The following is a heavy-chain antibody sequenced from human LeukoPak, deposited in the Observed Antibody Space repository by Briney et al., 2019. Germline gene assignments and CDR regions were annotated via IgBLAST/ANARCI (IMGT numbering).Heavy chain of an antibody. J-gene: IGHJ5*02. D-gene: IGHD6-13*01. V-gene: IGHV1-69*06. CDR2: IIPIFGTA. Sequence: VASVKVSCKASGGTISSYAISWVRRAPGQGLEWMGGIIPIFGTANYAQKFQGRVTITADKSTSTAYMELSSLRSEDTAVYYCAIAAAGTGWFDPWGQGTLVTVSS. CDR3: AIAAAGTGWFDP. CDR1: GGTISSYA.